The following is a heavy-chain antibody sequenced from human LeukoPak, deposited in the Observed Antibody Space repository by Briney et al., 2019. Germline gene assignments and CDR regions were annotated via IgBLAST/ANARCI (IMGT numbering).Heavy chain of an antibody. J-gene: IGHJ4*02. CDR1: GFTFSSYS. CDR2: ISSSSSSI. V-gene: IGHV3-48*01. D-gene: IGHD1-7*01. CDR3: ARGAGTYFDY. Sequence: PGGSLRPSCAASGFTFSSYSMNWVRQAPGKGLEWVSYISSSSSSIYYADSVKGRFTISRDNAKNSLYLQMNSLRAEDTAVYYCARGAGTYFDYWGQGTLVTVSS.